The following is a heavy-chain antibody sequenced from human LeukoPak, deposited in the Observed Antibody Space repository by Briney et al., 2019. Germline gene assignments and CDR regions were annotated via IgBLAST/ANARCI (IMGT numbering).Heavy chain of an antibody. V-gene: IGHV3-7*01. CDR3: AREDGYCSGGNCYSYFDS. CDR2: IKKTGSET. Sequence: GGSLRISCAASGFTFSHFWMSWVRQAPEKGPEWVAYIKKTGSETYYVDSVKGRFTITRDNTRNSLFLQMYSLRAEDTAVYFCAREDGYCSGGNCYSYFDSWGQGTLVTVSS. D-gene: IGHD2-15*01. J-gene: IGHJ4*02. CDR1: GFTFSHFW.